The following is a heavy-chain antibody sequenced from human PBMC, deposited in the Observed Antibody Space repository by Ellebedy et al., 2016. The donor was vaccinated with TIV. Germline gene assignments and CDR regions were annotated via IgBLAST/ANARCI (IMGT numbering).Heavy chain of an antibody. Sequence: PGGSLRLSCPAPGFTVSNNYMSWVRQAPGKGLEWVSLIYSGGRTYYADSVKGRFTISRDNSKNTLYLQMKSLRAEDTAVYYCARDGGVRGFSGYELWGQGTLVTVSS. V-gene: IGHV3-53*01. CDR3: ARDGGVRGFSGYEL. CDR2: IYSGGRT. J-gene: IGHJ4*02. CDR1: GFTVSNNY. D-gene: IGHD5-12*01.